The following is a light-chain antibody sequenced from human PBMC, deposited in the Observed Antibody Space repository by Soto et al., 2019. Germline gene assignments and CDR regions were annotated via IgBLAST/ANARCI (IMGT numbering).Light chain of an antibody. Sequence: ETVMTQSPGTLSVSPGERATLSCRASQSVGSNLAWLQQKPGQAPRLLIYGASTRATGIPARFSGSGSGPEFTLTISSLQSADSAVYYCQKYNNWPYTFGQGTKLEI. CDR3: QKYNNWPYT. CDR1: QSVGSN. CDR2: GAS. J-gene: IGKJ2*01. V-gene: IGKV3-15*01.